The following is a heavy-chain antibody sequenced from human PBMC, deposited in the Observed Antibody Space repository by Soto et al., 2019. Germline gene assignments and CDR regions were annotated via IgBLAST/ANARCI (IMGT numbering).Heavy chain of an antibody. CDR2: IYHSGST. D-gene: IGHD1-26*01. CDR3: ARSNSGNYYEVFDY. V-gene: IGHV4-30-2*01. Sequence: SETLSLTCAVSGGSISSGGYSWGWIRQPPGKGLEWIGDIYHSGSTNYNPSLKSRVTISVDKSKNQFSLKLSSVTAADTALYYCARSNSGNYYEVFDYWGQGTLVTVSS. CDR1: GGSISSGGYS. J-gene: IGHJ4*02.